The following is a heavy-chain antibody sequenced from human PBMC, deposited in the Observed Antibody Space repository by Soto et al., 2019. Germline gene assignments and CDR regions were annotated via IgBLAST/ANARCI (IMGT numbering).Heavy chain of an antibody. CDR2: ISRSGSIT. Sequence: AGGSLRLSCAASGFLFNNFDMNWVRQAPGKGLEWVSYISRSGSITYYADSLKGRFTVSRDNAANSLYLQMNSLRAEDTAIYYCARVLHNQLLCFDSWGQGTLVTVSS. V-gene: IGHV3-48*03. CDR1: GFLFNNFD. J-gene: IGHJ4*02. D-gene: IGHD2-2*01. CDR3: ARVLHNQLLCFDS.